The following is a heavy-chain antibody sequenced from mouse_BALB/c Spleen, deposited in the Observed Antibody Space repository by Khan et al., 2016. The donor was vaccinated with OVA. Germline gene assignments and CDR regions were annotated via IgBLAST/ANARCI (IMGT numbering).Heavy chain of an antibody. CDR1: GYTFTSYW. CDR2: INPSTGYT. Sequence: QVRLQQSGAELAKPGASVKMSCKASGYTFTSYWMHWVKQRPGQGLEWIGYINPSTGYTEYNQRFKDKAKLTADKSSSTAYMQLSSLTYEESAVYYCANHGSSSAWLTYWGQGTLVTVSA. D-gene: IGHD1-1*01. V-gene: IGHV1-7*01. CDR3: ANHGSSSAWLTY. J-gene: IGHJ3*01.